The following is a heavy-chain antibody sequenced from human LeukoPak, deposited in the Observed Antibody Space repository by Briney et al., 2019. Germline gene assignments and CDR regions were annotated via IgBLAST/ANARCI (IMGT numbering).Heavy chain of an antibody. V-gene: IGHV1-46*01. CDR3: AREEEVRFDP. CDR1: GYTFTSYF. CDR2: INPSGGST. J-gene: IGHJ5*02. Sequence: ASVKVSCKASGYTFTSYFMHWVRQAPGQGREWMGIINPSGGSTSYAQKFQGRVTMTRDTSTSKVYMELSRLRSEDPAVYYCAREEEVRFDPWGQGTLVTVSS.